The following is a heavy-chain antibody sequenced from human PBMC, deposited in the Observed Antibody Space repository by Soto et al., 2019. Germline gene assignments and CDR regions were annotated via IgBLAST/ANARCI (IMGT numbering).Heavy chain of an antibody. V-gene: IGHV3-23*01. CDR2: ISGSGGST. J-gene: IGHJ4*02. Sequence: EVQLLESGGGLVQPGGSLRLSCAASGFTFSSYAMSWVRQAPGKGLEWVSAISGSGGSTYYADSVKGRFTIYRDNSNNPVYLQRNSLRGEDTAVYYCANLRECSGGSSYPNAPPVSYWGQGTLVTVSS. CDR3: ANLRECSGGSSYPNAPPVSY. D-gene: IGHD2-15*01. CDR1: GFTFSSYA.